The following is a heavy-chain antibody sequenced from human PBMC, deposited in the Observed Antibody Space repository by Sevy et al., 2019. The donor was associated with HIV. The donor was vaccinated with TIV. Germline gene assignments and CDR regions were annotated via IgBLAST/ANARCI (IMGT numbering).Heavy chain of an antibody. D-gene: IGHD4-17*01. V-gene: IGHV3-48*03. J-gene: IGHJ4*02. CDR3: ARDLPPSATTVAHFDY. CDR1: GFTFSSYE. CDR2: ISNSGSTI. Sequence: GGSLRLSCAASGFTFSSYEMNWVRQAPGKGLEWVSYISNSGSTIYYSDSVKGRFTISRDNAKNSLYLQMNSLRVEDTAVYYCARDLPPSATTVAHFDYWGRRTLVTVSS.